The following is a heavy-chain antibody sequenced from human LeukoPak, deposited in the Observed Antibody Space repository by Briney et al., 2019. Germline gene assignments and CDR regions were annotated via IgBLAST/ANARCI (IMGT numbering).Heavy chain of an antibody. Sequence: SETLSLTCTVSGGSISSSSYYWGWIRQPPGKGLEWMGSIYYSGSTYYNPSLKSRVTISVDTSKNQFSLKLSSVTAADTAVYYCARNIRQQLVGGCWFDPWGQGTLVTVSS. V-gene: IGHV4-39*01. CDR3: ARNIRQQLVGGCWFDP. CDR1: GGSISSSSYY. CDR2: IYYSGST. J-gene: IGHJ5*02. D-gene: IGHD6-13*01.